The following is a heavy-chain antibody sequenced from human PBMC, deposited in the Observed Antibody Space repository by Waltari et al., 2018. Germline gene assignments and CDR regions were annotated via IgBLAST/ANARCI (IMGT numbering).Heavy chain of an antibody. D-gene: IGHD3-10*01. CDR2: ISYEGSKK. CDR3: ARDSYYYGSGSYFYYYYYYGMDV. CDR1: GFTFSSYA. V-gene: IGHV3-30*01. J-gene: IGHJ6*02. Sequence: QVQLVESGGGVVQPGRSLRLSCAASGFTFSSYAMHWVRQAPGKGLEWVAVISYEGSKKYYADSVKGRFTISRDNSKNTLYLQMNSLRAEDTAVYYCARDSYYYGSGSYFYYYYYYGMDVWGQGTTVTVSS.